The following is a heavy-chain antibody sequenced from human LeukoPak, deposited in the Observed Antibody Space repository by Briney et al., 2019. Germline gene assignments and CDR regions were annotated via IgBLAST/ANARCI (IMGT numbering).Heavy chain of an antibody. J-gene: IGHJ4*02. D-gene: IGHD6-19*01. Sequence: SETLSLTCTVSGGSIRSFYWSWIRQPPGKGLEWIGYIFYSGSTTYNPSLKSRVTMSVDTSKSQFSLRLSSVTAADTAVYYCARVGYSSGWTFDYWGQGTLVTVSS. CDR2: IFYSGST. V-gene: IGHV4-59*01. CDR3: ARVGYSSGWTFDY. CDR1: GGSIRSFY.